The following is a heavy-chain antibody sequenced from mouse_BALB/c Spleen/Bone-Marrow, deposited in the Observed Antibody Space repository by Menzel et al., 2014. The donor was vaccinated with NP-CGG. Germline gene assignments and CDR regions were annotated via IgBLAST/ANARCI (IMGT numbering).Heavy chain of an antibody. V-gene: IGHV7-3*02. D-gene: IGHD2-10*01. CDR1: GFTFTDYY. CDR2: IRNKANGYTT. Sequence: EVMLVESGGGLVQPGGSLRLSCATSGFTFTDYYMSWVRQPPGKALEWLGFIRNKANGYTTEYSASVEGRFTISRDNSQRILYLQMNTLRAEDNATYYCARDGGFLRFGYWGQGTLVTVSA. CDR3: ARDGGFLRFGY. J-gene: IGHJ3*01.